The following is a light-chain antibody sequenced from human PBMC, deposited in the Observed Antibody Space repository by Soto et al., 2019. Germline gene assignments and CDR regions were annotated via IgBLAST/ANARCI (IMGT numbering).Light chain of an antibody. J-gene: IGLJ1*01. V-gene: IGLV2-11*01. CDR1: SNDVGGYNY. Sequence: QSALTQPRSVSGSPGQSVTISCTGTSNDVGGYNYVSWYQQHPGKAPKLIIYNVIERPSGVPARFSGSKSGNTASLTISGLQAEDEADYYCCSYAGSYTYVFGTGTKLTVL. CDR2: NVI. CDR3: CSYAGSYTYV.